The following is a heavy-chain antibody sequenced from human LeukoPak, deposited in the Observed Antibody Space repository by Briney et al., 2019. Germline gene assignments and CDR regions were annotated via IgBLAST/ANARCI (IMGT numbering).Heavy chain of an antibody. D-gene: IGHD2-15*01. CDR1: GYTFTSYG. CDR2: FDPEDGET. CDR3: ATITVLYYFDY. Sequence: ASVKVSCKASGYTFTSYGISWVRQAPGKGLEWMGGFDPEDGETIYAQKFQGRVTMTEDTSTDTAYMELSSLRSEDTAVYYCATITVLYYFDYWGQGTLVTVSS. V-gene: IGHV1-24*01. J-gene: IGHJ4*02.